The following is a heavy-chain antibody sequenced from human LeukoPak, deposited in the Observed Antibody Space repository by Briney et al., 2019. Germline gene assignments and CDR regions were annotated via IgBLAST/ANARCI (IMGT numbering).Heavy chain of an antibody. D-gene: IGHD3-22*01. CDR2: ISAYNGNT. V-gene: IGHV1-18*01. CDR3: ARDLDDYYDSSVDY. J-gene: IGHJ4*02. Sequence: ASVKVSCKASGYTFTSYGISWVRQAPGQGLEWMGWISAYNGNTNYAQKLQGRVTMTTDTSTSTAYMELRSLRSDDTAVYYCARDLDDYYDSSVDYWGQGTLVTVSS. CDR1: GYTFTSYG.